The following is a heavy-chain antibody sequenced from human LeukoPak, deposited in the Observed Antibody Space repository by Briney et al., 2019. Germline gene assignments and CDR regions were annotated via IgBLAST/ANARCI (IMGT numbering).Heavy chain of an antibody. CDR1: GYTPTELS. CDR3: ATARGYRVYYFDY. CDR2: FDPEDGET. Sequence: ASVKVSCKVSGYTPTELSMHWVRQAPGKGLEWMGGFDPEDGETIYAQKFQGRVTMTEDTSTGTAYMELSSLRSEDTAVYYCATARGYRVYYFDYWGQGTLVTVSS. V-gene: IGHV1-24*01. J-gene: IGHJ4*02. D-gene: IGHD5-18*01.